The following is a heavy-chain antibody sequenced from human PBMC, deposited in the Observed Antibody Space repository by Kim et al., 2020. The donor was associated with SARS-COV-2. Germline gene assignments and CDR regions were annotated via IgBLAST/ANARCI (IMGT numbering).Heavy chain of an antibody. CDR3: ARLYKSRIAAAGTGWFDP. Sequence: SETLSLTCTVSGGSISSSSYYWGWIRQPPGKGLEWIGSIYYSGSTYYNPSLKSRVTISVDTSKNQFSLKLSSVTAADTAVYYCARLYKSRIAAAGTGWFDPWGQGTLVTVSS. CDR1: GGSISSSSYY. D-gene: IGHD6-13*01. J-gene: IGHJ5*02. CDR2: IYYSGST. V-gene: IGHV4-39*01.